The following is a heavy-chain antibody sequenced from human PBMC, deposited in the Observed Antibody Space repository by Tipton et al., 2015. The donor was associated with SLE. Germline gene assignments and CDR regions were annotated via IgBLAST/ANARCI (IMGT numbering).Heavy chain of an antibody. CDR3: AKDRVAAAGLYYFDY. V-gene: IGHV3-9*01. Sequence: SLRLSCAASGFTFDDYAMHWVRQAPGKGLEGVSGISWNSGSIGYADSVKGRFTISRDNAKNSLYLQMNSLRAEDTALYYCAKDRVAAAGLYYFDYWGQGTLVTVSS. D-gene: IGHD6-13*01. J-gene: IGHJ4*02. CDR1: GFTFDDYA. CDR2: ISWNSGSI.